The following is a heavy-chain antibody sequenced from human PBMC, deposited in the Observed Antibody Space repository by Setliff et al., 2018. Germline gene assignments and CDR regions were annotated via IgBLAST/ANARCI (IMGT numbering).Heavy chain of an antibody. D-gene: IGHD3-22*01. Sequence: SETLSLTCTVSGGSISTYYWSWIRQTPVKGLEWIGYVYYSGTTNYNPLFKSRVTISVDRPKNQFSLKLSSATAADTGVYYCARDSALHSYHYDSSGYLDYWGQGALVTVS. J-gene: IGHJ4*02. CDR1: GGSISTYY. V-gene: IGHV4-59*01. CDR3: ARDSALHSYHYDSSGYLDY. CDR2: VYYSGTT.